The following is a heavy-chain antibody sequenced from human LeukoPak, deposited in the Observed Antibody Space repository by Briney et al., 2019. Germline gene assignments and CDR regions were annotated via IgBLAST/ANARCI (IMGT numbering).Heavy chain of an antibody. CDR2: IYDSGST. D-gene: IGHD5-24*01. V-gene: IGHV4-31*03. J-gene: IGHJ3*02. CDR3: ARTLLRDGAFDI. Sequence: SQTLSLTCTVSGGSISSGGYDWSWIRQHPGKGLEWIGYIYDSGSTYYNPSLKSRVTISVDTSKNQFCLKLSSVTAADTAVYYCARTLLRDGAFDIWGQGTMVTVSS. CDR1: GGSISSGGYD.